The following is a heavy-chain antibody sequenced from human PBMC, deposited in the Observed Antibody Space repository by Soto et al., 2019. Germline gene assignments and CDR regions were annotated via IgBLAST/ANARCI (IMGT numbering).Heavy chain of an antibody. J-gene: IGHJ3*02. CDR2: IWYDGSNK. V-gene: IGHV3-33*01. Sequence: GWSLRLSCAASGFTFSSYGMRWVRQAPGKGLEWVAVIWYDGSNKYYADSVKGRFTISRDNSKNTLYLQMNSLRAEDTAVYYCARGGRWLQKSSFDIWGQGTMVTVSS. CDR3: ARGGRWLQKSSFDI. D-gene: IGHD3-16*01. CDR1: GFTFSSYG.